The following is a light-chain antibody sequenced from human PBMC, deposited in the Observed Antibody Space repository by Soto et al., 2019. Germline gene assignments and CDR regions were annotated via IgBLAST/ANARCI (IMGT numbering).Light chain of an antibody. J-gene: IGLJ1*01. CDR3: ISYTVSRSYV. CDR1: RSDIGTYDH. CDR2: SVS. V-gene: IGLV2-14*01. Sequence: SVLTQPASVSGSPGQSITISCSETRSDIGTYDHVAWFQQFPGKTPKLVIYSVSDRPSGVSYRFSGSKSGNTASLTISGLQADDEADYYCISYTVSRSYVFGTGTKVTVL.